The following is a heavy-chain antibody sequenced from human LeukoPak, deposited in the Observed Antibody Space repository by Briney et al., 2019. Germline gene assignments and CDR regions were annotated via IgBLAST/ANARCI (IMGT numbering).Heavy chain of an antibody. CDR1: GYTFTKYG. Sequence: ASVKVSCKASGYTFTKYGITWVRQAPGQGLEWMGWISTYNGNTNYAQKLQGRVTMTTDTSTSTAYMELRSLRSDDTAVYYCARAGENNYDFGSGYQTWFDPWGQGTLVTVSS. D-gene: IGHD3-3*01. CDR2: ISTYNGNT. J-gene: IGHJ5*02. V-gene: IGHV1-18*01. CDR3: ARAGENNYDFGSGYQTWFDP.